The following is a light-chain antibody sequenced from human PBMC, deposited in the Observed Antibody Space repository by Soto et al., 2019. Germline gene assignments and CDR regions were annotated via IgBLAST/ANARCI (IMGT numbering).Light chain of an antibody. V-gene: IGKV1-33*01. Sequence: DIQMTQSPSSLSASIGDRVTITCQASQDIQTSLHWYQQKPGKAPKLLIYGASNLQTGVPSRFSGSGSETDFTFTIISLQPEDIATYYCQQSHTVPITFGQGTRLDIK. CDR1: QDIQTS. CDR2: GAS. J-gene: IGKJ5*01. CDR3: QQSHTVPIT.